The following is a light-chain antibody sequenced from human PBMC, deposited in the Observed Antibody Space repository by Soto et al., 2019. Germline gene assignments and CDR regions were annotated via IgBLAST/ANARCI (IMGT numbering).Light chain of an antibody. CDR2: WAS. CDR1: QTVLNSSNNKTY. Sequence: DIVMTQSPDSLAVSLGERATLDCKSSQTVLNSSNNKTYLAWYRQRPGQPPTLLINWASTRQSGVPARFRGSWSGTDFTLTITALQAEDLAVYYCQQFHTIPWTFGQGTKVEIK. CDR3: QQFHTIPWT. J-gene: IGKJ1*01. V-gene: IGKV4-1*01.